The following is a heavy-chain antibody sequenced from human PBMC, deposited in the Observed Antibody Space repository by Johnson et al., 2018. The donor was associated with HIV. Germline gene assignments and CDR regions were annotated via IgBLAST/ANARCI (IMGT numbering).Heavy chain of an antibody. V-gene: IGHV3-66*01. CDR2: IYSGGST. D-gene: IGHD6-19*01. CDR3: AKVYSSGWFFDI. Sequence: VQLVESGGGVVQPGGSLRLSCGASGFTFDDYGMSWVRQAPGKGLEWVSVIYSGGSTYYADSVKGRFTISRDNSKNTLYLQMNSLRAEDTAVYYCAKVYSSGWFFDIWGQGTMVTVSS. J-gene: IGHJ3*02. CDR1: GFTFDDYG.